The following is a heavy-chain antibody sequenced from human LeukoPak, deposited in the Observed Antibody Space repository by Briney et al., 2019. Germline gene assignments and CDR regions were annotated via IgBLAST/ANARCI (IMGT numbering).Heavy chain of an antibody. J-gene: IGHJ4*02. Sequence: ASVKVSCKASGYTFSGYAIHWVRQAPGQRFEWMGWINAGNGHTKYSQNFQGRVTITRDSSANIVYMDVSSLTSEDTAVYYCARGIWSATRVDSYLDNWGRGTLVTVSS. CDR2: INAGNGHT. D-gene: IGHD5-24*01. V-gene: IGHV1-3*01. CDR3: ARGIWSATRVDSYLDN. CDR1: GYTFSGYA.